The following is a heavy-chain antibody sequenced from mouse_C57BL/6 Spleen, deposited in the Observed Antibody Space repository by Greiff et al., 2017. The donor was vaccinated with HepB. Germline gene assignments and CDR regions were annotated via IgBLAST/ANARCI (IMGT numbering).Heavy chain of an antibody. CDR3: ARKAPYYYAMDY. V-gene: IGHV5-17*01. CDR1: GFTFSDYG. J-gene: IGHJ4*01. CDR2: ISSGSSTI. Sequence: EVQRVESGGGLVKPGGSLKLSCAASGFTFSDYGMHWVRQAPEKGLEWVAYISSGSSTIYYADTVKGRFTISRDNAKNTLFLQMTSLRSEDTAMYYCARKAPYYYAMDYWGQGTSVTVSS.